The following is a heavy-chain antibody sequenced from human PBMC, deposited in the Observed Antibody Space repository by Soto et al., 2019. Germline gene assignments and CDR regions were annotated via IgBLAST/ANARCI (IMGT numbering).Heavy chain of an antibody. J-gene: IGHJ5*02. CDR1: GGSISSGGYS. CDR2: IYHSGST. D-gene: IGHD6-19*01. V-gene: IGHV4-30-2*01. Sequence: SETLSLTCTVSGGSISSGGYSWSWIRQPPGKGLEWIGYIYHSGSTYYNPSLKSRVTISVDRSKNQFSLKLSSVTAADTAVYYCARGLPSSGWYGDGIWTGSGRVNWFDPWGQGTLVTVSS. CDR3: ARGLPSSGWYGDGIWTGSGRVNWFDP.